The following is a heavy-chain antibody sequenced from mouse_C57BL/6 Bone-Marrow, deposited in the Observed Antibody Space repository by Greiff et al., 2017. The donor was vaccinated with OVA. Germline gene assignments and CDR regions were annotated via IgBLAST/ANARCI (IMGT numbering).Heavy chain of an antibody. CDR3: ARDAGKGAMDY. Sequence: EVKVVESGGGLVQSGRSLRLSCATSGFTFSDFYMEWVRQAPGKGLEWIAASRNKANDYTTEYSASVKGRFIVSRDTSQSILYLQMNALRAEDTAIYYCARDAGKGAMDYWGQGTSVTVSS. D-gene: IGHD1-3*01. V-gene: IGHV7-1*01. J-gene: IGHJ4*01. CDR2: SRNKANDYTT. CDR1: GFTFSDFY.